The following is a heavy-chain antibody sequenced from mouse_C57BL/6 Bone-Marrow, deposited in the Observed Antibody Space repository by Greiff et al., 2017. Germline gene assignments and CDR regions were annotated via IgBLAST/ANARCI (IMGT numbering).Heavy chain of an antibody. D-gene: IGHD2-4*01. CDR1: GYTFTSYW. CDR3: ARGGRLGGFAY. V-gene: IGHV1-64*01. J-gene: IGHJ3*01. Sequence: QVQLQQPGAELVKPGASVKLSCKASGYTFTSYWMPWVKQRPGQGLEWIGMIHPNSGSTNYNEKFKSKATLTVDKSSSTAYMQLSSLTSEDSAVYLCARGGRLGGFAYWGQGTLVTVSA. CDR2: IHPNSGST.